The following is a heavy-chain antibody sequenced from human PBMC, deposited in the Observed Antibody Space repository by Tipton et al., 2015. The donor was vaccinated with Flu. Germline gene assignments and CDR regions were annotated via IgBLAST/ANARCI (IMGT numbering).Heavy chain of an antibody. CDR2: MYYRGST. V-gene: IGHV4-59*01. CDR3: ARGPYNSDWRLDS. CDR1: GASMSRYY. J-gene: IGHJ4*02. Sequence: TLSLTCTVSGASMSRYYWSWIRQPPGTGLEWIGYMYYRGSTNYNPSLRSRVTMSVDTSKNQFSLNLTSVTAADTAIYYCARGPYNSDWRLDSWGQGVLVTVSS. D-gene: IGHD6-19*01.